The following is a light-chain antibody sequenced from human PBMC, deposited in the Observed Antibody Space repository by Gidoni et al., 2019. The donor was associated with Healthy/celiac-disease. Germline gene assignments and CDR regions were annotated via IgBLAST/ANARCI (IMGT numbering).Light chain of an antibody. CDR1: QSVSSY. Sequence: EIVLTQSPATLSLSPGEGATLSCRASQSVSSYLAWYQQKPGQAPRLLIYDASNRATGIPARFSGSGSGTDFTLTISSLEPEDFAVYYCQQRSNWMWTFGQXTKVEIK. CDR2: DAS. V-gene: IGKV3-11*01. CDR3: QQRSNWMWT. J-gene: IGKJ1*01.